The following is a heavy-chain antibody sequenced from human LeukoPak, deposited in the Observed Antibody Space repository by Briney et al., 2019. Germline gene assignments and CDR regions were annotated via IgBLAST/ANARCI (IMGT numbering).Heavy chain of an antibody. J-gene: IGHJ6*03. D-gene: IGHD5-12*01. CDR2: ISYDGSNK. V-gene: IGHV3-30*01. Sequence: GGSLRLSCAASGFTFSSYAMHWVRQAPGKGLEWVAVISYDGSNKYYADSVKGRFTISRDNSKNTLYLQMNSLRAEDTAVYYCAREDSGYDPYYYYYMDVWGKGTTVTVSS. CDR3: AREDSGYDPYYYYYMDV. CDR1: GFTFSSYA.